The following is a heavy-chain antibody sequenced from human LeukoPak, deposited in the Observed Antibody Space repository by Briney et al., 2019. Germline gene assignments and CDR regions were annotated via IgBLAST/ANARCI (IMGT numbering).Heavy chain of an antibody. CDR1: GFTFSTFG. CDR2: IWYDGSIK. D-gene: IGHD5-12*01. J-gene: IGHJ5*01. Sequence: GGSLRLSCEATGFTFSTFGMHWVRQAPGKGLKWVAVIWYDGSIKKYDDSLNGRVTISKDNPKNTLYLRMNSLGHEDTVVYYCARDKGLEWHSGNDWVRDPFDSWGVGTLVIVSS. CDR3: ARDKGLEWHSGNDWVRDPFDS. V-gene: IGHV3-33*01.